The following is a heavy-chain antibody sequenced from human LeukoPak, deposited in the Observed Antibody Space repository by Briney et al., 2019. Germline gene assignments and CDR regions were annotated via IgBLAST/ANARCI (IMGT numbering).Heavy chain of an antibody. J-gene: IGHJ4*02. Sequence: GGSLRLSCAASGFTFSSYWMYWVRHAPAKGLVRVSRINSDGSGTSYADSVKGRFTISRDNAKNTMFLQMTSLRTEDMFVCYCARGYFGSGSPYWGKGPVVTVSS. V-gene: IGHV3-74*01. D-gene: IGHD3-10*01. CDR2: INSDGSGT. CDR3: ARGYFGSGSPY. CDR1: GFTFSSYW.